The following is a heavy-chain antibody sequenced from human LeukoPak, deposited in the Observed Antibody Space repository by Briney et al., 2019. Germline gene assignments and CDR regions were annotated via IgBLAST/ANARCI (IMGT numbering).Heavy chain of an antibody. CDR2: VSGYSGNA. CDR3: TRCLSSSWQRLDN. J-gene: IGHJ4*02. CDR1: GYTFSNFG. D-gene: IGHD6-13*01. V-gene: IGHV1-18*01. Sequence: ASVKVSCKASGYTFSNFGLAWVRQAPGQALEWMGWVSGYSGNANYAGKFQDGVVMTTDRSTSTAYMELRSLKSDDTAVYYCTRCLSSSWQRLDNWGQGTLVTVSS.